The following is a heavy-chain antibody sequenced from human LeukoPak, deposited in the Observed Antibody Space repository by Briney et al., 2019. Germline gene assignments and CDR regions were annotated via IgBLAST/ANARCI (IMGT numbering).Heavy chain of an antibody. J-gene: IGHJ4*02. D-gene: IGHD2-15*01. CDR2: IRYDGSNK. V-gene: IGHV3-30*02. CDR1: GFTFSSYG. CDR3: AREYCSGGSCYSSC. Sequence: GGCLRLSCAASGFTFSSYGMHWVRQAPGKGLEGGAFIRYDGSNKYYADSVKGRFTISRDNSKNTLYLQMNSLRAEDTAVYYCAREYCSGGSCYSSCWGQGTLVTVSS.